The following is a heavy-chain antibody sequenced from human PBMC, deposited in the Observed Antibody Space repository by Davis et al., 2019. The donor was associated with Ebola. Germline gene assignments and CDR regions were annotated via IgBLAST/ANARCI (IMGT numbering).Heavy chain of an antibody. CDR1: GYSISSGYY. D-gene: IGHD2-15*01. CDR3: AREAIVVVLVATSRWVWFDP. CDR2: MYHSESI. V-gene: IGHV4-38-2*02. Sequence: SETLSLTCTVSGYSISSGYYWGSIRQSPGEGLEWIGSMYHSESIYYNPSLKSRVTMSVDTSKNQFSLKLNSVAAEDTAVYYCAREAIVVVLVATSRWVWFDPLGQGILVTVSS. J-gene: IGHJ5*02.